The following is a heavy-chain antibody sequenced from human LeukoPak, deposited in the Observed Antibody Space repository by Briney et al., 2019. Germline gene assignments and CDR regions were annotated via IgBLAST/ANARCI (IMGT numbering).Heavy chain of an antibody. J-gene: IGHJ4*02. CDR1: GFTFSSYG. CDR3: ARGHVWFGELLYYFDY. CDR2: IWYDGSNK. V-gene: IGHV3-33*01. Sequence: PGGSLRLSCAASGFTFSSYGMHWVRQAPGKGLEWVAVIWYDGSNKYYADSVKGRFTISRDNSKNTLYLQMNSLRAEDTAVYYCARGHVWFGELLYYFDYWGQGTLVTVFS. D-gene: IGHD3-10*01.